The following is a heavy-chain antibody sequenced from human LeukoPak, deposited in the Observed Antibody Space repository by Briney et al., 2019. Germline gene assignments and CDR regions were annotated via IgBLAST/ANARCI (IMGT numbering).Heavy chain of an antibody. V-gene: IGHV4-59*01. CDR3: ARDRGGSPDFDY. J-gene: IGHJ4*02. CDR1: GGSMKNYY. Sequence: PSETLSLTCTISGGSMKNYYWSWIRQPPGKGLEWIGYIFYSGSTRYNPSLKSRVTISVDTSKNQFSLKLNSVSAADTAVYYCARDRGGSPDFDYWGQGTLVTVSS. D-gene: IGHD3-16*01. CDR2: IFYSGST.